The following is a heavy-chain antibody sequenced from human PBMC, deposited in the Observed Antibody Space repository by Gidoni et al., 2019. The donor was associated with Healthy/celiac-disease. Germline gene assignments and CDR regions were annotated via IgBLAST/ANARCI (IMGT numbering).Heavy chain of an antibody. Sequence: QLQLQESGPGLVKPSETLSLTCPVSGGSISSRSYYWGWIRQPPGKGLEWIGSIYYSGSTYYNPSIKSRANISVDTSKNKCSLKLSSVTAADTAVYYCASRILWFGESGGCWYYWGQGTLVTVSS. V-gene: IGHV4-39*01. CDR3: ASRILWFGESGGCWYY. CDR1: GGSISSRSYY. CDR2: IYYSGST. D-gene: IGHD3-10*01. J-gene: IGHJ4*02.